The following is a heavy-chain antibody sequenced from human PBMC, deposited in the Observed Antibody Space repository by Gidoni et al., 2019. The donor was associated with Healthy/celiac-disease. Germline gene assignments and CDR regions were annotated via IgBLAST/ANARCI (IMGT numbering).Heavy chain of an antibody. CDR3: AVSSSWSPSIDY. CDR2: INHSGST. D-gene: IGHD6-13*01. Sequence: QVQLQQWGAGLLKPSETLSLTCAVYGGSFSGYYWSWIRQPPGKGLEWIGEINHSGSTNYNPSLKSRVTISVDTSKNQFSLKLSSVTAADTAVYYCAVSSSWSPSIDYWGQGTLVTVSS. J-gene: IGHJ4*02. CDR1: GGSFSGYY. V-gene: IGHV4-34*01.